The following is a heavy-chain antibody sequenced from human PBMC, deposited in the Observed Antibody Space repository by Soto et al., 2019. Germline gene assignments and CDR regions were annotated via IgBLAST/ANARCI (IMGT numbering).Heavy chain of an antibody. CDR2: IYWNDDK. Sequence: FGPTLLHPTQTLTLTCTFSGFSLSTRGVGVGWIRQPPGKALEWLALIYWNDDKRYSPSLKSRLTITKDTSKNQVVLTMTKMDPVDTATYYCAHVPFYDYDSSGYIDEWGQGTMVTVS. CDR3: AHVPFYDYDSSGYIDE. V-gene: IGHV2-5*01. CDR1: GFSLSTRGVG. J-gene: IGHJ4*02. D-gene: IGHD3-22*01.